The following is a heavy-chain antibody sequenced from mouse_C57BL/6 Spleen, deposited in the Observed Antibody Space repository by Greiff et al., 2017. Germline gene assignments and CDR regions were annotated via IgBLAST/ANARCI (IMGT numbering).Heavy chain of an antibody. CDR2: ISYDGSN. Sequence: DVKLVESGPGLVKPSQSLSLTCSVTGYSITSGYYWNWIRQFPGNKLEWMGYISYDGSNNSNPSLKNRISITRDTSKNQFFLKLNSVTTEDTATYYCARGDWDDAMDYWGQGTSVTVSS. J-gene: IGHJ4*01. CDR1: GYSITSGYY. V-gene: IGHV3-6*01. CDR3: ARGDWDDAMDY. D-gene: IGHD4-1*01.